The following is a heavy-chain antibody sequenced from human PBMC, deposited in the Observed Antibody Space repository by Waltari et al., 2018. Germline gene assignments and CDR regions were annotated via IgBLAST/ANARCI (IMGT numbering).Heavy chain of an antibody. V-gene: IGHV1-3*01. J-gene: IGHJ5*02. CDR1: GYTFTSYA. D-gene: IGHD3-3*01. CDR2: INAGNGNT. CDR3: ARAPYYDFWSDKRGWFDP. Sequence: QVQLVQSGAEVKKPGASVKVSCKASGYTFTSYAMHWVRQAPGQRLEWMGWINAGNGNTKYSQKFQGRVTITRDTSASTAYMERSSLRSEDTAVYYCARAPYYDFWSDKRGWFDPWGQGTLVTVSS.